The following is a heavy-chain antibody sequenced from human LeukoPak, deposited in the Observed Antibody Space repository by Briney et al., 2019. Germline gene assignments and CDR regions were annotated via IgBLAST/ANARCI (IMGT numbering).Heavy chain of an antibody. Sequence: SQTLSLTCTVYGRSISSSSSYWGWIRQPPGKGLEWIGSLYYSGNIYYNPSLKTRVPISVDTSKSQFSLKLSSVTATDTAVYYGARYYYGSGSYIWFDPWGQGTLVTVSS. D-gene: IGHD3-10*01. J-gene: IGHJ5*02. CDR2: LYYSGNI. V-gene: IGHV4-39*01. CDR3: ARYYYGSGSYIWFDP. CDR1: GRSISSSSSY.